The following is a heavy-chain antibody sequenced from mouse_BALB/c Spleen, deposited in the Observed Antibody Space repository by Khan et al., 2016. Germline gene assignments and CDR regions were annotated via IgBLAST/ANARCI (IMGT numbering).Heavy chain of an antibody. V-gene: IGHV5-9*03. D-gene: IGHD2-10*02. CDR2: ISSGGGNT. CDR1: GFTFSSYT. Sequence: EVELVESGGGLVKPGGSLTLSCAASGFTFSSYTMSWVRQTPEKRLEWVATISSGGGNTYYPDSVKGRFTISRANAKNNLYLQMSSLRSEDAALYYCARKAYGNSWFAYWGQGTLVTVSA. J-gene: IGHJ3*01. CDR3: ARKAYGNSWFAY.